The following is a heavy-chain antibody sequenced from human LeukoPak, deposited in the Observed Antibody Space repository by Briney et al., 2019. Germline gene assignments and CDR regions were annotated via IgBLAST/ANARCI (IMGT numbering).Heavy chain of an antibody. V-gene: IGHV1-69*04. J-gene: IGHJ5*02. CDR1: GGTFSSYA. Sequence: SVKASCKASGGTFSSYAISWVRQAPGQGLKWMGRIIPIFGIANYAQKFQGRVTITADKSTSTAYMELSSLRSEDTAVYYCARGHCSGGSCYRAPQRPNWFDPWGQGTLVTVSS. CDR3: ARGHCSGGSCYRAPQRPNWFDP. CDR2: IIPIFGIA. D-gene: IGHD2-15*01.